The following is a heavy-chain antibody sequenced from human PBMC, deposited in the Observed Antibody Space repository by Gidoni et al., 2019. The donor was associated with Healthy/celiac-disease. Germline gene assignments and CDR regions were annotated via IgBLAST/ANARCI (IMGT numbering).Heavy chain of an antibody. D-gene: IGHD2-2*01. CDR2: IIPILAIA. V-gene: IGHV1-69*02. CDR3: ARRGVCSSTSCYRRPYGMDV. J-gene: IGHJ6*02. Sequence: QVQLVQSGAEVKKPGSSVKVSCKASGGTFRSYTISWVRQDPGQGLGWMGRIIPILAIANYAQRLQGRVTITADKSTSTAYMELSSLRSEDTAVYYCARRGVCSSTSCYRRPYGMDVWGQGTTVTVSS. CDR1: GGTFRSYT.